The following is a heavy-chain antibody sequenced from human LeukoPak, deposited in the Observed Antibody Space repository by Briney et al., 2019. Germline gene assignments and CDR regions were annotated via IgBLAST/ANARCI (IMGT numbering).Heavy chain of an antibody. J-gene: IGHJ6*02. CDR1: GGTFSSYA. CDR2: IIPILGIA. V-gene: IGHV1-69*04. Sequence: GASVKVSCKASGGTFSSYAISWVRQAPGQGLEWMGRIIPILGIANYAQKFQGRVTITRDTSASTAYMELSSLRSEDTAVYYCARDEGYSYGFYYYYGMDVWGQGTTVTVSS. D-gene: IGHD5-18*01. CDR3: ARDEGYSYGFYYYYGMDV.